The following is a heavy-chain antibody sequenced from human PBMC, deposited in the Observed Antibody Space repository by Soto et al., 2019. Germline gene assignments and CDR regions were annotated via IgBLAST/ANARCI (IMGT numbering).Heavy chain of an antibody. Sequence: QVQLVQSGAEVKKPGSSVKVSCKASGGTFSSYTISWVRQAPGQGLEWMGRIIPILGIANYAQKFQGRVTRTEDKATSTADRELSSLRSEDTAGYYGAREPNGGYGDEWFDPWGQGTLVTVSS. CDR2: IIPILGIA. J-gene: IGHJ5*02. D-gene: IGHD5-18*01. V-gene: IGHV1-69*08. CDR1: GGTFSSYT. CDR3: AREPNGGYGDEWFDP.